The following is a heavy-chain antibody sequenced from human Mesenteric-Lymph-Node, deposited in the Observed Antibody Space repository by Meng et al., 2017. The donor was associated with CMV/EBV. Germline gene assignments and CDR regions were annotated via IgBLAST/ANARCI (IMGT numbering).Heavy chain of an antibody. CDR1: GFSLSTSGVS. CDR2: IYWDDDK. V-gene: IGHV2-5*02. J-gene: IGHJ5*02. CDR3: AHSESWGSASFDP. Sequence: FSGFSLSTSGVSVAWIRQPPGKALEWLALIYWDDDKRYRPSLKSRLTITKDTSKNQVVLTMTNMDPLDTATYYCAHSESWGSASFDPWGQGALVTLSS. D-gene: IGHD3-16*01.